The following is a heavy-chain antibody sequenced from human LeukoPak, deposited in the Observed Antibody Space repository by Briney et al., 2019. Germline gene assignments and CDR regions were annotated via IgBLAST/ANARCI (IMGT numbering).Heavy chain of an antibody. D-gene: IGHD3-3*01. J-gene: IGHJ4*02. CDR3: ARDPAGGQYDLWSGFYRFDS. CDR1: GFTFGHYA. CDR2: ITSSGTYI. V-gene: IGHV3-21*01. Sequence: GGSLRLSCGGSGFTFGHYAMSWVRQAPGKGLEWVSSITSSGTYIYYVDSVKGRFTISRDNAKNSLYLHMNSLRAEDTAVYYCARDPAGGQYDLWSGFYRFDSWGQGTLVTVSS.